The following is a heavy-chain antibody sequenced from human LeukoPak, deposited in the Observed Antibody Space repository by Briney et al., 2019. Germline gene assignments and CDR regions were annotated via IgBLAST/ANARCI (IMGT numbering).Heavy chain of an antibody. CDR3: ASRSGYYSFDY. CDR1: GYTFTSYY. V-gene: IGHV1-69*13. D-gene: IGHD3-22*01. CDR2: IIPIFGTA. J-gene: IGHJ4*02. Sequence: SVKVSCKASGYTFTSYYMHWVRQAPGQGLEWMGGIIPIFGTANYAQKFQGRVTITADESTSTAYMELSNPRSEDTAVYYCASRSGYYSFDYWGQGTLVTVSS.